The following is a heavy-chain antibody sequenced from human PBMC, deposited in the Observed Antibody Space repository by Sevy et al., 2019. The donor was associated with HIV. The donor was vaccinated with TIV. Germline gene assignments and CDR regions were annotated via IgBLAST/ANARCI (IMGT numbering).Heavy chain of an antibody. V-gene: IGHV4-30-4*01. J-gene: IGHJ4*02. D-gene: IGHD5-12*01. CDR1: GGSISSGDYY. Sequence: SETLSLTCTVSGGSISSGDYYWSWIRQPPGKGLEWIGYMYYSGSTYYNPSLQSRVTISVDTSKNQFSLKLSSVTAADTVVYYCASGSSCRFSCYVLISPFDFWGQGTLVTVSS. CDR3: ASGSSCRFSCYVLISPFDF. CDR2: MYYSGST.